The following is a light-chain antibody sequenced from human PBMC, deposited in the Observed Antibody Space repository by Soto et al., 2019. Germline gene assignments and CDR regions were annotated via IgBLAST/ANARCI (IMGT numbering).Light chain of an antibody. CDR3: QQYGSSPRT. J-gene: IGKJ1*01. V-gene: IGKV3-20*01. CDR2: GAS. Sequence: EIMVSQSPGTLSLSPGERATLSCRASQSVSSSYLAWYQQKPGQAPRLLIYGASSRATGIPDRFSGSGSGTDFTLTISRLEPEDFAVYYCQQYGSSPRTFGQGTK. CDR1: QSVSSSY.